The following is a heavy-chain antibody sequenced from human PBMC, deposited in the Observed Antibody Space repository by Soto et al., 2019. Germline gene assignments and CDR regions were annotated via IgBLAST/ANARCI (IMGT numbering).Heavy chain of an antibody. V-gene: IGHV4-59*01. CDR1: GGSISSYY. D-gene: IGHD6-19*01. CDR3: ARDGSHGYSSEGFDP. CDR2: IYYSGST. Sequence: SETLSLTCTVSGGSISSYYLSWIRQPPGKGLEWIGYIYYSGSTNYNPSLKSRVTISVDTSKNQFSLKLSSVTAADTAVYYCARDGSHGYSSEGFDPWGQGTLVTVYS. J-gene: IGHJ5*02.